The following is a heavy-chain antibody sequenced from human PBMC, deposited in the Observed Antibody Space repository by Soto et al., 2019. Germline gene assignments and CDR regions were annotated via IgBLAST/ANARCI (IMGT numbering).Heavy chain of an antibody. J-gene: IGHJ3*02. CDR1: GDSVSSNSAA. CDR3: ARERGVLSEAFDI. V-gene: IGHV6-1*01. D-gene: IGHD3-10*01. CDR2: TYYRSKWYN. Sequence: SRTLSLTCAISGDSVSSNSAAWNWLRQSPSRGLEWLGRTYYRSKWYNDYVVSVKSRITINPGTSKNQFSLQLNSVTPEDTAVYYCARERGVLSEAFDIWGQGTVVTVSS.